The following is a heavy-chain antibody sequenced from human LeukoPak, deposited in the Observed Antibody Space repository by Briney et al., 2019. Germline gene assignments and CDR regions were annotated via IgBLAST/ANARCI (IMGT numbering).Heavy chain of an antibody. CDR2: IIPILSIA. V-gene: IGHV1-69*02. CDR1: GGTFSSYT. CDR3: ARGHQPPYYGMDV. Sequence: ASVTVSCKASGGTFSSYTISWVRQAPGQGLEWMGRIIPILSIANYAQKFQGRVTITADKSTSTAYMELSSLRSEDTAVFYCARGHQPPYYGMDVWGQGTTVTVSS. J-gene: IGHJ6*02.